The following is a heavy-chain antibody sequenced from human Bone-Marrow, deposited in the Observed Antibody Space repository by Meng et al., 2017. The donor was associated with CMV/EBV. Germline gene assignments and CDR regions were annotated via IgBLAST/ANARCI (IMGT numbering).Heavy chain of an antibody. J-gene: IGHJ4*02. CDR2: IIPILGIA. Sequence: SVKVSCKASGYTFTSYYMHWVRQAPGQGLEWMGGIIPILGIANYAQKFQGRVTITADKSTSTAYMELSSLRSEDTAVYYCARVNGGVRIDYGGQGTLVTVSS. CDR1: GYTFTSYY. CDR3: ARVNGGVRIDY. V-gene: IGHV1-69*10. D-gene: IGHD3-16*01.